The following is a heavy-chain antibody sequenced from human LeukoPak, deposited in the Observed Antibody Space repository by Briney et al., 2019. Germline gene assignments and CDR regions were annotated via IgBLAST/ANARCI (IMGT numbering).Heavy chain of an antibody. J-gene: IGHJ4*02. CDR2: ISSSSSTI. CDR3: ARDSLRGYSYCYTGDY. CDR1: GFTFSSYS. D-gene: IGHD5-18*01. V-gene: IGHV3-48*01. Sequence: GGSLRLSCAASGFTFSSYSVNWVRQAPGKGLEWVSYISSSSSTIYYADSVKGRFTISRDNAKNSLYLQMNYLRAEDTAVYYCARDSLRGYSYCYTGDYWGQGTLVTVSS.